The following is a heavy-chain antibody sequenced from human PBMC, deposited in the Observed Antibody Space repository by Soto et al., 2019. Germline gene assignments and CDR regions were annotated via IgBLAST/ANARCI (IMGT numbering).Heavy chain of an antibody. V-gene: IGHV1-24*01. D-gene: IGHD2-2*01. J-gene: IGHJ5*02. CDR3: ATFFPVVPAARWFDP. Sequence: ASVKVSCKVSGYTLTELSMHWVRQAPGKGLEWMGGFDPEDGETIYAQKFQGRVTMTEDTSTDTAYMELSSLRSEDTAVYYCATFFPVVPAARWFDPSGQGILVTVSS. CDR2: FDPEDGET. CDR1: GYTLTELS.